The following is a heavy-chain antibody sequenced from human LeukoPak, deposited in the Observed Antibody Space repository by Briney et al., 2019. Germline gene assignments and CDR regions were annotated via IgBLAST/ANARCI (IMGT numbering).Heavy chain of an antibody. D-gene: IGHD2-15*01. V-gene: IGHV4-59*01. CDR1: GGSISSYY. Sequence: SETLSLTCTVSGGSISSYYWSWIRQPPGKGLEWIGYIYYSGSTNNNPSLKSRVTISVDTSKNQFSLKLSSVTTADTAVYYCAREDIVVDGNWFDPWGQGTLVTVSS. CDR3: AREDIVVDGNWFDP. J-gene: IGHJ5*02. CDR2: IYYSGST.